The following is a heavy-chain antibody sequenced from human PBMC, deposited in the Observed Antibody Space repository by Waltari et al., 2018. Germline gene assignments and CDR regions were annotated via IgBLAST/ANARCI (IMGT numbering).Heavy chain of an antibody. V-gene: IGHV3-74*01. Sequence: EVQLVESGGGLVQPGGSLRLSRSASGCWFSTDWMNWARQVPGGGVVWVSRINPDGNTVVYADSVKGRFTTSRDNAKNTLYLQMNSLRDDDTAVYYCARSGFMDVWGQGTTVTVSS. J-gene: IGHJ6*02. CDR3: ARSGFMDV. CDR1: GCWFSTDW. D-gene: IGHD3-10*01. CDR2: INPDGNTV.